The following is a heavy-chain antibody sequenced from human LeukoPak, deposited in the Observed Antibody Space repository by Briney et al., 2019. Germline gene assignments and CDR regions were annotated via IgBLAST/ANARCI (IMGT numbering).Heavy chain of an antibody. Sequence: SVKVSCKASGFTFSSSAMQWVRQARGQRLVWIGWIVVGSGNTKYAQKMQERVTITRDMSTSTAYMELSSLRSEDTAVYYCAADPRGIGSNWFDPWGQGTLVTVSS. CDR1: GFTFSSSA. D-gene: IGHD3-10*01. V-gene: IGHV1-58*02. J-gene: IGHJ5*02. CDR2: IVVGSGNT. CDR3: AADPRGIGSNWFDP.